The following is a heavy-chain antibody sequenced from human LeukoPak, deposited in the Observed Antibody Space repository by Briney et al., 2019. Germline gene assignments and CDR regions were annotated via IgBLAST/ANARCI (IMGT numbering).Heavy chain of an antibody. CDR2: INPSGGST. J-gene: IGHJ4*02. V-gene: IGHV1-46*01. CDR1: GCTFTSYD. D-gene: IGHD1-26*01. Sequence: GASVKVSCKASGCTFTSYDINWVRQATGQGLEWMGIINPSGGSTSYAQKFQGRVTMTRDTSTSTVYMELSSLRSEDTAVYYCARVGGERGSYSQDFDYWGQGTLVTVSS. CDR3: ARVGGERGSYSQDFDY.